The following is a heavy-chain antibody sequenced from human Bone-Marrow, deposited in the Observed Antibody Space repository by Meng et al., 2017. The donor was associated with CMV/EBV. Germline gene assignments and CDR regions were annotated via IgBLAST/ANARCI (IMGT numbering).Heavy chain of an antibody. CDR1: GGSFSGYY. V-gene: IGHV4-34*01. Sequence: SETLSLTCAVYGGSFSGYYWSWIRQPPGKGLEWIGEINHSGSTNYNPSLKSRVTISVDTSKNQFSLKLSSVTAADTAVYYCAKDRSAYGYVEAGFDYWGQGTLVTVSS. D-gene: IGHD5-18*01. CDR3: AKDRSAYGYVEAGFDY. J-gene: IGHJ4*02. CDR2: INHSGST.